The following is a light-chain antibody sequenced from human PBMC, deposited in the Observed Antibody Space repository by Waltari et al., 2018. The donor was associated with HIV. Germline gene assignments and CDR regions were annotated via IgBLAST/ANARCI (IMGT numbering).Light chain of an antibody. CDR3: QQSYSSPIT. Sequence: DIQMTQSPSSLSASVGDRVTITCRASQTIGRNLNWYQHKPGKAPKLLIYYLSTLQTGVPSRFSGNGAWTDFTLTISSLHLEDFATYFCQQSYSSPITFGQGTRLEIK. V-gene: IGKV1-39*01. CDR1: QTIGRN. J-gene: IGKJ5*01. CDR2: YLS.